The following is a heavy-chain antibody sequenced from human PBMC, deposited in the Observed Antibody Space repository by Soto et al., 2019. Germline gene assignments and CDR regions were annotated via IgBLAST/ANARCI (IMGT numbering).Heavy chain of an antibody. CDR3: ARDPPPYYDFWSGYSQMGWFDP. CDR2: INPNSGGT. D-gene: IGHD3-3*01. J-gene: IGHJ5*02. Sequence: ASVKVSCKASGYTFTGYYMHWVRQAPGQGREWMGWINPNSGGTNYAQKFQGRVTITRDTSISTAYMELSRLRSDDTAVYYCARDPPPYYDFWSGYSQMGWFDPWGQGTLVTVSS. CDR1: GYTFTGYY. V-gene: IGHV1-2*02.